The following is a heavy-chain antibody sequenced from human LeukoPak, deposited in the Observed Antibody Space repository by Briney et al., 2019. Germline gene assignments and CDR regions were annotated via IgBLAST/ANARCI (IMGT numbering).Heavy chain of an antibody. V-gene: IGHV1-69*04. CDR3: ARGGIAAAGTYYYGMDV. CDR1: GGTFSSYA. D-gene: IGHD6-13*01. J-gene: IGHJ6*02. CDR2: IIPILGIA. Sequence: GXSVKVSCKVSGGTFSSYAISWVRQAPGQGLEWMGRIIPILGIANYAQKFQGRVTITADKSTSTAYMELSSLRSEDTAVYYCARGGIAAAGTYYYGMDVWGQGTTVTVSS.